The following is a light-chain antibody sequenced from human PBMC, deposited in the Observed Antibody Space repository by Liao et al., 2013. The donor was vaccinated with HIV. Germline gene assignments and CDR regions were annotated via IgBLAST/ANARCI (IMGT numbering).Light chain of an antibody. CDR2: QDN. Sequence: SYELTQPPSVSVSPGQTASVTCSGHRLGDKFAFWYQQRPGQSPALIIYQDNKRPSGIPERFSGSNSGNTATLTISGTQAVDEADYYCQAWDSKTGASFGTGTKVTVL. J-gene: IGLJ1*01. CDR3: QAWDSKTGAS. V-gene: IGLV3-1*01. CDR1: RLGDKF.